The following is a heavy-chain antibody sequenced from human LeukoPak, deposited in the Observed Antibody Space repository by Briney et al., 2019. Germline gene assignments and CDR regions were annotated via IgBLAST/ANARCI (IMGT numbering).Heavy chain of an antibody. J-gene: IGHJ5*02. CDR2: INHSGST. CDR3: ARATLGYCSSTSCYYWFDP. D-gene: IGHD2-2*01. Sequence: SETLSLTCAVYGGSFSGYYWSWIRQPPGKGLEWIGEINHSGSTNYNPSLKSRVTISVDTSKNQFSLKLSSVTAADTAVYYCARATLGYCSSTSCYYWFDPWGQGTLVIVSS. V-gene: IGHV4-34*01. CDR1: GGSFSGYY.